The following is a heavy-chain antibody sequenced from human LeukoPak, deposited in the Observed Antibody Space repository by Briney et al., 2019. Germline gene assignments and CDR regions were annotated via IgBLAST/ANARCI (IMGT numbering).Heavy chain of an antibody. CDR3: ARDRPGAPVPGVVAY. CDR2: ISSSGAYI. D-gene: IGHD3-10*01. CDR1: GFTFSSYS. Sequence: PGGSLRLSCAASGFTFSSYSMNWVRQAPGKGLEWVSSISSSGAYIFYADSVKGRFTISRDNAKNSLYLQMNSLRADDTAVYYCARDRPGAPVPGVVAYWGQGTLVSVSS. J-gene: IGHJ4*02. V-gene: IGHV3-21*04.